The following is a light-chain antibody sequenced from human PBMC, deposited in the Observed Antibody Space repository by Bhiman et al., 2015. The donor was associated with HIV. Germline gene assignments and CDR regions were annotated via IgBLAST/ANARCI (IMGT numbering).Light chain of an antibody. V-gene: IGLV3-1*01. CDR1: KLGEQY. CDR3: CSYAGKYTSYV. J-gene: IGLJ1*01. CDR2: QDS. Sequence: YELTQPPSVSVYPGQTASITCSGDKLGEQYVCWYQQKPGQSPVLVMYQDSKRPSGVPDRFSGSKSGNTASLTISGLQAEDEADYYCCSYAGKYTSYVFGAGTKVTVL.